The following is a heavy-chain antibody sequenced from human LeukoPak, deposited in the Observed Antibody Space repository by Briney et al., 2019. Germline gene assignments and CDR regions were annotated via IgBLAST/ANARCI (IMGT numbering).Heavy chain of an antibody. CDR3: ARSTTMIPYYFDY. J-gene: IGHJ4*02. V-gene: IGHV4-34*01. Sequence: PSETLSLTCAVYGGSFSGYYWSWICQPPGKGLEWIGEINHSGSTNYNPSLKSRVTISVDTSKNQFSLKLSSVTAADTAVYYCARSTTMIPYYFDYWGQGTLVTVSS. D-gene: IGHD3-22*01. CDR1: GGSFSGYY. CDR2: INHSGST.